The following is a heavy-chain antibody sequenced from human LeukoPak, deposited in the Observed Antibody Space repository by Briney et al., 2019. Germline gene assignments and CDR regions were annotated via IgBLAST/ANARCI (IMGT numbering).Heavy chain of an antibody. CDR3: AKDRGEGGFNFFDF. J-gene: IGHJ4*02. V-gene: IGHV3-21*01. CDR1: GFTFSDYT. Sequence: GGSLRLSCAASGFTFSDYTMNWVRQAPGKGLEWVSSIRSRDSSEYYADSVKGRFTISRDNAKNSLYLQMNSLRVDDTAEYYCAKDRGEGGFNFFDFWGQGTLVTVSS. CDR2: IRSRDSSE. D-gene: IGHD3-10*01.